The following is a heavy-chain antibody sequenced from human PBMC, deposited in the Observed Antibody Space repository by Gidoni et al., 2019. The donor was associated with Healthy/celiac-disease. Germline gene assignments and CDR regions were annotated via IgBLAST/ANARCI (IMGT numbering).Heavy chain of an antibody. CDR3: ASWAADAFDY. Sequence: EVQLVESGGGLVKPGGSLRLSCAASGFTFSSYSMNWVRQAPGKGLEWVSSISSSSSYIYYADSVKGRFTISRDNAKNSLYLQMNSLRAEDTAVYYCASWAADAFDYWGQGTLVTVSS. V-gene: IGHV3-21*01. CDR1: GFTFSSYS. CDR2: ISSSSSYI. J-gene: IGHJ4*02. D-gene: IGHD6-13*01.